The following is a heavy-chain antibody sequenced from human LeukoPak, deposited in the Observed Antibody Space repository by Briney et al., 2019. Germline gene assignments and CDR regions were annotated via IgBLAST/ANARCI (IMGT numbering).Heavy chain of an antibody. CDR3: ARDSVSGTTPGESAFDI. J-gene: IGHJ3*02. V-gene: IGHV3-11*04. CDR2: IPPSGSPI. CDR1: GFTFSDYY. Sequence: GGSLRLSCAASGFTFSDYYMSWIRQAPGKGLEWVSYIPPSGSPIDYADSVKGRFTISRDNAKNSLYVQMNSLRAEDTAIYYCARDSVSGTTPGESAFDIWGQGTMVSVSS. D-gene: IGHD6-19*01.